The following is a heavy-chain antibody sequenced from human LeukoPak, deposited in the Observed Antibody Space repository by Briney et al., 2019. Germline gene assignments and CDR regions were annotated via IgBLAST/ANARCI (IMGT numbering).Heavy chain of an antibody. V-gene: IGHV1-69*04. CDR2: IIPILGIA. Sequence: ASVKVSCKASGGTFSSYAISWVRQAPGQGVEWMGRIIPILGIANYAQKFQGRVTITADKSTSTAYMELSSLRSEDTAVYYCASGPEIYSSSGYYWGQGTLVTVSS. CDR1: GGTFSSYA. D-gene: IGHD6-6*01. J-gene: IGHJ4*02. CDR3: ASGPEIYSSSGYY.